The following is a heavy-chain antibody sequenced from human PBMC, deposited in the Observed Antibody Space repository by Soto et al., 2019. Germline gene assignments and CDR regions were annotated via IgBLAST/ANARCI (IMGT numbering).Heavy chain of an antibody. D-gene: IGHD2-2*01. V-gene: IGHV1-24*01. CDR2: FDPEDGET. J-gene: IGHJ4*02. CDR3: ARGRGIVVVPAAISSIDY. CDR1: GYTLTELS. Sequence: ASVKVSCKVSGYTLTELSMHWVRQAPGKGLEWMGGFDPEDGETIYAQKFQGRVTMTADESTSTAYMELSSLRSEDTAVYYCARGRGIVVVPAAISSIDYWGQGTLVTVSS.